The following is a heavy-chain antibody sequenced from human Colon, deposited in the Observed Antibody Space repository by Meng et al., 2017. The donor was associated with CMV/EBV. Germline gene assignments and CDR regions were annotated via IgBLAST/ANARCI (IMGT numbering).Heavy chain of an antibody. CDR1: GGTFSSYT. V-gene: IGHV1-69*02. Sequence: SVKVSCKASGGTFSSYTISWVRQAPGQGLEWMGRIIPILGIANYAQKFQGRVTITADKSTSTAYMELSSLRSEDTAVYFCARVFNWNNLRFYAMDVWGQGTTVTVSS. CDR2: IIPILGIA. CDR3: ARVFNWNNLRFYAMDV. J-gene: IGHJ6*02. D-gene: IGHD2/OR15-2a*01.